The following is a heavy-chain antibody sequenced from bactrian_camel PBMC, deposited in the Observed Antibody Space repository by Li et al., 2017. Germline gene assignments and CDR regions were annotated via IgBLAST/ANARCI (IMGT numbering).Heavy chain of an antibody. CDR2: VSTLGGAT. V-gene: IGHV3S63*01. Sequence: VQLVESGGGSVEAGGSLGLSCAISVVSYNTNFMGWFRQAAGGEREAVACVSTLGGATYYAHSVKRRFTISQGNSKNTAYLQMNSLKPEDTAMYYCAADQQGGSCQGQEYEYNYWGQGTQVTVS. J-gene: IGHJ4*01. D-gene: IGHD6*01. CDR1: VVSYNTNF. CDR3: AADQQGGSCQGQEYEYNY.